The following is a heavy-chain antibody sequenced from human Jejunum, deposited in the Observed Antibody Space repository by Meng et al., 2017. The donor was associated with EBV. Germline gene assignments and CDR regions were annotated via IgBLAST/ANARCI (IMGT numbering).Heavy chain of an antibody. CDR1: AFTFSLSS. Sequence: GGGLLLTVGAPGLPRVASAFTFSLSSIHCVRQAPGKGVVCVALVRHDDISTPYADSVKRLFTLSRDHAKNIVYLQMNSLTTDQTAVYYCATGRAYSFDLWGRGTLVTVSS. D-gene: IGHD1-1*01. CDR3: ATGRAYSFDL. V-gene: IGHV3-74*01. CDR2: VRHDDIST. J-gene: IGHJ2*01.